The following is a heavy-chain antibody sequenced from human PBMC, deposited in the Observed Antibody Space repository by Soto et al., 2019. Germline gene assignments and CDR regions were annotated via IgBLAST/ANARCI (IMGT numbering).Heavy chain of an antibody. J-gene: IGHJ6*03. Sequence: ASVKVSCKASGYTFTSYGISWVRQAPGQGLEWKGRISSYNGNTNYAQKLQGRVTMTTDTSTSTAYMELRSLRSDDTAVFYCARDPLPYCSSTSCYRSSRYYYYMDVWGKGTTVTVSS. CDR2: ISSYNGNT. CDR1: GYTFTSYG. V-gene: IGHV1-18*01. CDR3: ARDPLPYCSSTSCYRSSRYYYYMDV. D-gene: IGHD2-2*01.